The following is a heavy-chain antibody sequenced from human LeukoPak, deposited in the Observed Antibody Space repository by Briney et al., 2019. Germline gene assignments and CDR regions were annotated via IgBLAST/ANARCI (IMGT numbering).Heavy chain of an antibody. J-gene: IGHJ4*02. CDR3: APYRQQSTIEDC. CDR2: ISGTTGNT. D-gene: IGHD5/OR15-5a*01. V-gene: IGHV3-23*01. CDR1: GFTFSSYS. Sequence: GGSLRLSCAVSGFTFSSYSMMWVRQAPGKGLEWVSAISGTTGNTYYADSVKGRFTISRDRSRNTLYLQMNSLRAEDTAVYYCAPYRQQSTIEDCWGQGTLVTVSS.